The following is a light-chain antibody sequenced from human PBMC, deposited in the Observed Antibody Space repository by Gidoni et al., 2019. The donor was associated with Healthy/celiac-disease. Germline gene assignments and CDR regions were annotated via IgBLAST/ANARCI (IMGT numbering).Light chain of an antibody. Sequence: DIQMTQSPSSLSASVGDRVTITCRASQSISSYLNWCQQKPGKAPKLLIYSASTLQSGVPSRFSGSGSGTDFTLTISSLQPEDFGTYYCQQSYSTPYTLGQGTRLEIK. CDR1: QSISSY. V-gene: IGKV1-39*01. CDR2: SAS. J-gene: IGKJ2*01. CDR3: QQSYSTPYT.